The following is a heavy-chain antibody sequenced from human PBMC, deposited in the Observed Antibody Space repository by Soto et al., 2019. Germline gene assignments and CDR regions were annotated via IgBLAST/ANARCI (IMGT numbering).Heavy chain of an antibody. V-gene: IGHV3-23*01. D-gene: IGHD3-3*01. CDR2: ISGSGGST. CDR1: GFNFSSYA. CDR3: AKDQVGYYDFWSGYYCPYYYDKDV. Sequence: PGGSLRLSCADSGFNFSSYAMSWVRQAPGKGLEWVSAISGSGGSTYYADSVKGRFTISRDNSKNTLYLQMNSLRAEDRAVYYCAKDQVGYYDFWSGYYCPYYYDKDVCGPGTTVTVSS. J-gene: IGHJ6*02.